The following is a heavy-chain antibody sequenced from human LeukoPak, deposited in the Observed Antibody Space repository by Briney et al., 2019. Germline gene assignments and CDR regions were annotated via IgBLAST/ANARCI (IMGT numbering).Heavy chain of an antibody. Sequence: SETLSLTCTVSGGSISSGSYYWSWIRQPAGKGLEWIGRIYTSGSTNYNPSLKSRATISVDTSKNQFSLKLSSVTAADTAVYYCARMTGYYNYYYYMDVWGKGTTVTVSS. CDR2: IYTSGST. J-gene: IGHJ6*03. V-gene: IGHV4-61*02. D-gene: IGHD3-9*01. CDR1: GGSISSGSYY. CDR3: ARMTGYYNYYYYMDV.